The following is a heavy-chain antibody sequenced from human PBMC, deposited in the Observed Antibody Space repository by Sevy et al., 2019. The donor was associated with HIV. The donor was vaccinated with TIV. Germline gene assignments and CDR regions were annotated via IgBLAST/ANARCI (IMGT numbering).Heavy chain of an antibody. CDR1: GFTFSNYD. CDR2: ISHDGNYK. V-gene: IGHV3-30-3*01. CDR3: ARLFSCGGDCYYLDY. J-gene: IGHJ4*02. D-gene: IGHD2-21*02. Sequence: GGSLRLSCAASGFTFSNYDMHWVRQAPGKGLEWVAVISHDGNYKNYADSVKVRFTITIDDFKNTPYLQTSSLRPEDRAVYFCARLFSCGGDCYYLDYWGQGALVTVSS.